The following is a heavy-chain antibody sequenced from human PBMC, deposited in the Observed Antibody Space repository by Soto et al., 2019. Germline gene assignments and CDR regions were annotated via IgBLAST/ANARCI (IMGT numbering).Heavy chain of an antibody. CDR1: GYTFTSCA. CDR2: INAGNGNT. J-gene: IGHJ4*02. D-gene: IGHD6-19*01. Sequence: ASVKVSCKASGYTFTSCAMHWVRQAPGQRLEWMGWINAGNGNTKYSQKFQGRVTITRDTSASTAYMELSSLRSEDTAVYYCARTTGYSSGWPYFDYWGQGTLVTVSS. V-gene: IGHV1-3*01. CDR3: ARTTGYSSGWPYFDY.